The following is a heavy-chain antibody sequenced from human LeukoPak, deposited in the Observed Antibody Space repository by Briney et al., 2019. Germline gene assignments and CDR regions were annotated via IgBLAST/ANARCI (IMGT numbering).Heavy chain of an antibody. V-gene: IGHV3-30*03. D-gene: IGHD3-10*01. CDR1: GFTFRNYG. CDR3: ARDQDYYGSGSYDL. CDR2: ISKDGGSNK. Sequence: PGGSLRLSCAASGFTFRNYGMHWVRQAPGKGLEWVAVISKDGGSNKYHADSVKGRFTISRDNSKNTLYLQMNSLRAEDTAVYYCARDQDYYGSGSYDLWGQGTLVTVSS. J-gene: IGHJ5*02.